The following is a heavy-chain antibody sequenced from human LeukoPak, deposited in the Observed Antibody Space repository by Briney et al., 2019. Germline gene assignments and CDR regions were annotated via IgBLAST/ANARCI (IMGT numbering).Heavy chain of an antibody. CDR2: VIPIFGTA. Sequence: SVKVSCKASGGTFSSYTISWVRQAPGQGLEWMGGVIPIFGTANYAQKFQGRVTITTDESTSTAYMELSSLRSEDTAVYYCARSSLARDGYNSYYMDVWGKGTTVTVSS. V-gene: IGHV1-69*05. D-gene: IGHD5-24*01. CDR1: GGTFSSYT. J-gene: IGHJ6*03. CDR3: ARSSLARDGYNSYYMDV.